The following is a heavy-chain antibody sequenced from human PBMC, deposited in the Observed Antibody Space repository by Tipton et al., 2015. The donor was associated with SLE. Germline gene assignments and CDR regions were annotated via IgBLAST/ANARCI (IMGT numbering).Heavy chain of an antibody. Sequence: LRLSCTVSGGSISSSSYYWGWIRQPPGKGLEWIGSIYYSGSTYYNPSLKSRVTISVDTSKSQFSLKLSSVTAADTAVYYCARVKNYDFWSGWAAFDIWGQGTMVTVSS. CDR2: IYYSGST. CDR1: GGSISSSSYY. CDR3: ARVKNYDFWSGWAAFDI. V-gene: IGHV4-39*07. J-gene: IGHJ3*02. D-gene: IGHD3-3*01.